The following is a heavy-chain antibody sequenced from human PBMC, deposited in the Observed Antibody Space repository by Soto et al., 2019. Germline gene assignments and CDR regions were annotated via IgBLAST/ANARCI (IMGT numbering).Heavy chain of an antibody. CDR1: GFTVSSNY. CDR3: ARERAGHNPKWFDL. V-gene: IGHV3-53*02. CDR2: IYSGGCA. J-gene: IGHJ5*02. Sequence: EVQVVETGGGLIQPGGSLRLSCAGSGFTVSSNYMSWVRQPPGKGPEGVSDIYSGGCAYYTDSVKGRFTIARDNSKNTLYLQMNSLRAEDTAVYYCARERAGHNPKWFDLWGQGTLVTVSS. D-gene: IGHD6-13*01.